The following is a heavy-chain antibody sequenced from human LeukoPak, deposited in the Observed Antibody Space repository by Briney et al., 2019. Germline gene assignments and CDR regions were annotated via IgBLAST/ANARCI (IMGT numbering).Heavy chain of an antibody. Sequence: ASVKVSCKASGGTFSSYAISWVRQAPGQGLEWMGGIIPIFGTANYAQKFQGRVTITAGESTSTAYMELSSLRSEDTAVYYCARDGSYYDSSGYNHDAFDIWGQGTMVTVSS. V-gene: IGHV1-69*13. J-gene: IGHJ3*02. CDR2: IIPIFGTA. CDR1: GGTFSSYA. D-gene: IGHD3-22*01. CDR3: ARDGSYYDSSGYNHDAFDI.